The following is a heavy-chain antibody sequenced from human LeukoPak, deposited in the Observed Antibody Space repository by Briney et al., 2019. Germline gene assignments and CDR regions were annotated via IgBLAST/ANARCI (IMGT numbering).Heavy chain of an antibody. CDR3: AKDLKRAYYYYYMDV. V-gene: IGHV3-9*03. Sequence: GGSLRLSCAASGFTFDDYAMHWVQQAPGKGLEWVSGISWNSGSIGYADSVKGRFTISRDNAKNSLYLQMNSLRAEDMALYYCAKDLKRAYYYYYMDVWGKGTTVTVSS. CDR1: GFTFDDYA. CDR2: ISWNSGSI. J-gene: IGHJ6*03.